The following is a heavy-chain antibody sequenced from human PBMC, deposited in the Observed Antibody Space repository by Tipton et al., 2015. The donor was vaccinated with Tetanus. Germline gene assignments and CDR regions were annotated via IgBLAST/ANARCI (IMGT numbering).Heavy chain of an antibody. Sequence: LRLSCTVSGASIRGGTFYWGWIRQPPGKGLEWIGSIYESGDTYYIPSLKSRVTISGDTSTNQFSLTLNSMAAADTGVYYCARHQSGYFTPFDYWGQGKLATVSS. CDR1: GASIRGGTFY. V-gene: IGHV4-39*01. CDR3: ARHQSGYFTPFDY. D-gene: IGHD3-3*01. CDR2: IYESGDT. J-gene: IGHJ4*02.